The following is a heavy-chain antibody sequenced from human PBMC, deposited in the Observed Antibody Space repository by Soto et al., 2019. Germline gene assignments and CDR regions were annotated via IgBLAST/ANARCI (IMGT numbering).Heavy chain of an antibody. D-gene: IGHD2-8*01. J-gene: IGHJ6*02. CDR2: ISGYNGDT. Sequence: QGQLVQSGGEVKKSGASVKVSCKASGYTFSRYGISWVRQAPGQGLERMGWISGYNGDTIYAQKFQGRVTMTIDTSTTTAYMELRSLTSDDTAVYYCAKNGQPPYYYYGLDVWGQGTTVTVSS. CDR1: GYTFSRYG. CDR3: AKNGQPPYYYYGLDV. V-gene: IGHV1-18*01.